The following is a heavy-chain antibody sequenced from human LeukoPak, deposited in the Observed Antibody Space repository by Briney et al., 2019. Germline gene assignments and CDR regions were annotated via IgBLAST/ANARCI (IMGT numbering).Heavy chain of an antibody. V-gene: IGHV3-21*01. D-gene: IGHD3-3*01. CDR1: GFTVSSNY. CDR2: ISSSSSYI. CDR3: ARATYYDFWSGYYLNLWFDP. J-gene: IGHJ5*02. Sequence: GGSLRLSCAASGFTVSSNYMSWVRQAPGKGLEWVSSISSSSSYIYYADSVKGRFTISRDNAKNSLYLQMNSLRAEDTAVYYCARATYYDFWSGYYLNLWFDPWGQGTLVTVSS.